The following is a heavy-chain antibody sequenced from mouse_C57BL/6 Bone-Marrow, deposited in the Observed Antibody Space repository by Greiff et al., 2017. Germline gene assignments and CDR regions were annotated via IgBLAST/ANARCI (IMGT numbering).Heavy chain of an antibody. CDR1: GFTFSDYG. Sequence: EVQLVESGGGLVKPGGSLKLSCAASGFTFSDYGMHWVRQAPEKGLEWVAYISSGSSAIYYADTVKGRFTISRDNAKNTLFLQMPSLRSEDTAMYYCARAGYFAWFAYWGQGTLVTVSA. J-gene: IGHJ3*01. CDR2: ISSGSSAI. D-gene: IGHD2-3*01. V-gene: IGHV5-17*01. CDR3: ARAGYFAWFAY.